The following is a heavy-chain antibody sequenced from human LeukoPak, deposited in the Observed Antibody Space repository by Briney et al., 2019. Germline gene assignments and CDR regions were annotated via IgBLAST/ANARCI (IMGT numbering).Heavy chain of an antibody. J-gene: IGHJ3*02. CDR3: ASSPLRYFDWLSVDAFDI. CDR2: IYYSGST. Sequence: SETLSLTCTVSGGSISSYYWSWIRQPPGKGLEWIGYIYYSGSTNYNPSLKSRVTISVDTSKNQFSLKLSSVTAADTAVYYCASSPLRYFDWLSVDAFDIWGQGTMVTVSS. CDR1: GGSISSYY. V-gene: IGHV4-59*12. D-gene: IGHD3-9*01.